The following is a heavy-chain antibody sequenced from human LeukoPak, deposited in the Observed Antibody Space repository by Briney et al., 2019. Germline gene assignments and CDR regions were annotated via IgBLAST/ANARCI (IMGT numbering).Heavy chain of an antibody. CDR2: MKSKGDGETI. CDR3: TTDLGLTMIRGVIVY. J-gene: IGHJ4*02. CDR1: GFTFTTAW. V-gene: IGHV3-15*01. D-gene: IGHD3-10*01. Sequence: GGSLRLSCAASGFTFTTAWMSWVREAPGKGVEWGGRMKSKGDGETIDNAAPVKGRFTMSRDDSKATLYLQMNSLKAEDTAVYYCTTDLGLTMIRGVIVYWGQGALVTVSS.